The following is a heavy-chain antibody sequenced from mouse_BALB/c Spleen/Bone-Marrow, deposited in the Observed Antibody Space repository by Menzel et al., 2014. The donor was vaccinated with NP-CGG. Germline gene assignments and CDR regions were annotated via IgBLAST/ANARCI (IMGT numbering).Heavy chain of an antibody. J-gene: IGHJ4*01. CDR2: ISNGGGST. CDR1: GFTFRDYY. V-gene: IGHV5-12*02. CDR3: ARQGTLDY. Sequence: VQLKDSGGGLVQPGGSLKLSCATSGFTFRDYYMYWVRQTPEKRLEWVAYISNGGGSTYYPDTVKGRFTISRDNAKNTLYLQMSRLKSEDTAMYYCARQGTLDYWGQGTSVTVSS.